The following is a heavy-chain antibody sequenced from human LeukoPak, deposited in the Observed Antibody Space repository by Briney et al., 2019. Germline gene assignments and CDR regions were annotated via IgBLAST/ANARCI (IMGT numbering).Heavy chain of an antibody. CDR1: GFTFSSYG. Sequence: PGGSLRLSCAASGFTFSSYGMHWVRQAPGKGLEWVAFIRYDGSNKYYADSVKGRFTISRDNSKNTLYLQMNSLRAEDTAVYYCERQQLVHGAFDIWGQGTMVTVSS. CDR3: ERQQLVHGAFDI. V-gene: IGHV3-30*02. J-gene: IGHJ3*02. D-gene: IGHD6-13*01. CDR2: IRYDGSNK.